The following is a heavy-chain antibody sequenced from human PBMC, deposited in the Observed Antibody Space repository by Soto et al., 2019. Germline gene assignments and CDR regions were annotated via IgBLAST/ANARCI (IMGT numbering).Heavy chain of an antibody. CDR2: IIPTLPIA. CDR1: GGSSNIYT. V-gene: IGHV1-69*08. CDR3: AIEVTTGGFDS. J-gene: IGHJ4*02. Sequence: QVQLVQSGAELKTPGSSVKVSCKASGGSSNIYTITWVRQAPGQGREWMGRIIPTLPIANYAQKFQGRVTIASDKSTVTAYMERSSLRSGDTAVHYCAIEVTTGGFDSWGQGTLVTVSS. D-gene: IGHD4-17*01.